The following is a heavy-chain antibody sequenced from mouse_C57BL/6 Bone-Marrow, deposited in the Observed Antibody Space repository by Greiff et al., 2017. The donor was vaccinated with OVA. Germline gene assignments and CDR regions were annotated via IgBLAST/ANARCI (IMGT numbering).Heavy chain of an antibody. CDR3: ARALSITTAYYYAMDY. D-gene: IGHD2-4*01. V-gene: IGHV5-4*03. CDR1: GFTFSSYA. J-gene: IGHJ4*01. CDR2: ISDGGSYT. Sequence: DVMLVESGGGLVKPGGSLKLSCAASGFTFSSYAMSWVRQTPEKRLEWVATISDGGSYTYYPDNVKGRFTISRDNAKNNLYLQMSHLKSEDTAMYYCARALSITTAYYYAMDYWGQGTSVTVSS.